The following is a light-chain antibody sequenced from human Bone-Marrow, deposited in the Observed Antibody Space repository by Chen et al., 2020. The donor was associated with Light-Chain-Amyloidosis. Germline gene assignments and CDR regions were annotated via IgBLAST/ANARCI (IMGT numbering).Light chain of an antibody. J-gene: IGLJ2*01. CDR2: RDT. CDR3: QSADSSGTDEVI. V-gene: IGLV3-25*03. CDR1: DLPTKY. Sequence: SYELTQPPSVSVSPGQTARITCSGEDLPTKYAYWYQQKPGQAPVLVIHRDTERPSGISERFSGSSSGTTATVTISGVQAEDEADYHCQSADSSGTDEVIVGGGTKLTVL.